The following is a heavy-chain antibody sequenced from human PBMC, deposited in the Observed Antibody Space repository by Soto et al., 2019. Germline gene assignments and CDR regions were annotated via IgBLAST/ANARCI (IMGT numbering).Heavy chain of an antibody. CDR3: ARGTIPYYYYGMDV. D-gene: IGHD3-10*01. J-gene: IGHJ6*02. CDR1: GGSVSSYY. CDR2: IYDSGRT. Sequence: SETLSLTCTVSGGSVSSYYWSWIRQPPGEGLEWIGYIYDSGRTYYNPSLKSRVTISVDTSKNQFSLRLSSVSAADTAVYYCARGTIPYYYYGMDVWGQGTMVTVSS. V-gene: IGHV4-59*02.